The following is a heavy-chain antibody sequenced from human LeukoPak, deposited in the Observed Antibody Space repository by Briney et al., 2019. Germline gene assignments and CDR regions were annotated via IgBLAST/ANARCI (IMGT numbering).Heavy chain of an antibody. V-gene: IGHV1-69*13. Sequence: SVKISCKASGGTFSSYAISWVRQAPGQGLEWMGGIIPIFGTANYAQKFQGRVTITADESTSTAYMELSSLRSEDTAVYYCARDDCSGGSCYFDYWGQGTLVTVSS. CDR3: ARDDCSGGSCYFDY. CDR2: IIPIFGTA. D-gene: IGHD2-15*01. CDR1: GGTFSSYA. J-gene: IGHJ4*02.